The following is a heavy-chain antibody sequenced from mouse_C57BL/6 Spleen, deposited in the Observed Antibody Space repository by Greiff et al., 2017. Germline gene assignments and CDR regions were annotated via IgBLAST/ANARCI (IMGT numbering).Heavy chain of an antibody. Sequence: QVQLQQSGAELVRPGASVTLSCKASGYTFTDYEMHWVKQTPVHGLEWIGAIDPETGGTAYNQKFKGKAILTADKSSSTAYMELRSLTSEDPAVYYCTRDYFGSSPHYFDYWGQGTTLTVSS. V-gene: IGHV1-15*01. CDR1: GYTFTDYE. J-gene: IGHJ2*01. CDR2: IDPETGGT. D-gene: IGHD1-1*01. CDR3: TRDYFGSSPHYFDY.